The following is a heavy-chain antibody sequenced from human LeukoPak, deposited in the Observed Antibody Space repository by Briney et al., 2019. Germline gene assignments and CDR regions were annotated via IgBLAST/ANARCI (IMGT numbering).Heavy chain of an antibody. V-gene: IGHV3-74*01. Sequence: PGGSLRLSCVVSGFTFSNSWMHWVRQAPGKGLVWVSRINSDGSSPTYADSVKGRFTTSRDNAKNTLYLQMSSLRAEDTAMYYCTRGGHAATGWHYFDYWGQGNMVTVSS. CDR2: INSDGSSP. CDR1: GFTFSNSW. D-gene: IGHD6-19*01. CDR3: TRGGHAATGWHYFDY. J-gene: IGHJ4*02.